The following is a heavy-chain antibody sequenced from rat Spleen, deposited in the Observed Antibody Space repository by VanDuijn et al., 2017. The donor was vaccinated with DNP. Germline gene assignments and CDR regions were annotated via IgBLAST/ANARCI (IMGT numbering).Heavy chain of an antibody. CDR3: VRWYNSGYYFDY. CDR2: ISPRGDNT. CDR1: GFTFTSFP. V-gene: IGHV5-46*01. Sequence: EVQLVESGGDLVQPGRSMNLSCAASGFTFTSFPMAWVRQAPTRDLEWVATISPRGDNTFYRDAVKGRFTVSRDNAKSTLFLQMISLRSEDTATYYCVRWYNSGYYFDYWGQGVMVTVSS. D-gene: IGHD4-3*01. J-gene: IGHJ2*01.